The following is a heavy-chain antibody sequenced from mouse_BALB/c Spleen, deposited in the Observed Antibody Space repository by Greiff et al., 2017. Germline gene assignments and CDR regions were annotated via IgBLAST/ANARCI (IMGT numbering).Heavy chain of an antibody. V-gene: IGHV1S34*01. CDR2: ISCYNGAT. J-gene: IGHJ4*01. D-gene: IGHD2-14*01. CDR1: GYSFTGYY. Sequence: LVKTGASVKISCKASGYSFTGYYMHWVKQSHGKSLEWIGYISCYNGATSYNQKFKGKATFTVDTSSSTAYMQFNSLTSEDSAVYYCAREKSYRYDAMDYWCQGTSVTVSS. CDR3: AREKSYRYDAMDY.